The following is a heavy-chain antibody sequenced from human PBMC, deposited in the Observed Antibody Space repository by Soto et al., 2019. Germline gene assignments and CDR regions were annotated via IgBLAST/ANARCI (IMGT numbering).Heavy chain of an antibody. V-gene: IGHV3-13*01. CDR3: ARALKNYYDSCGYDAFDI. CDR1: GFTFSSYD. Sequence: GGSLRLSCAASGFTFSSYDMHWVRQATGKGLEWVSAIGTAGDTDYPGSVKGRFTISRENAKNSLYLQMNSLRAGDTAVDYCARALKNYYDSCGYDAFDIWGQGTMVTVSS. D-gene: IGHD3-22*01. CDR2: IGTAGDT. J-gene: IGHJ3*02.